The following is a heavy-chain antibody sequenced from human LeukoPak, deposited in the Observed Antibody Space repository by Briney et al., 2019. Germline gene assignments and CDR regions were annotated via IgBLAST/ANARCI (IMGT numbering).Heavy chain of an antibody. Sequence: PGGSLRLSCAASGFTFSSYAMSWVRQAPGKGPEWVSAISGSGGSTYYADSVKGRFTISRDNSKNTLYLQMNSLRAEDTAVYYCAKSYDFWSGFDYWGQGTLVTVSS. CDR3: AKSYDFWSGFDY. CDR1: GFTFSSYA. J-gene: IGHJ4*02. D-gene: IGHD3-3*01. CDR2: ISGSGGST. V-gene: IGHV3-23*01.